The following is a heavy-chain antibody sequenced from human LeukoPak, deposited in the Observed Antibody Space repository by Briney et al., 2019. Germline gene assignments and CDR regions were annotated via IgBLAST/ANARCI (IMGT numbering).Heavy chain of an antibody. V-gene: IGHV1-2*02. CDR2: INPNSGGT. Sequence: SVKVSCKASGYTFTGYYMHWVRQAPGQGLEWMVWINPNSGGTNYAQKFQGRVTMTRDTSASTAYMELSSLRSEDTAVYYCATHIAAAGTLDYYYYGMDVWGQGTTVTVSS. J-gene: IGHJ6*02. CDR3: ATHIAAAGTLDYYYYGMDV. D-gene: IGHD6-13*01. CDR1: GYTFTGYY.